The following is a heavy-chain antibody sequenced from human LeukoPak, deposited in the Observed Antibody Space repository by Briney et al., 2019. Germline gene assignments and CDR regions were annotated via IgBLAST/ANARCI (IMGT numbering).Heavy chain of an antibody. D-gene: IGHD6-13*01. Sequence: SETLSLTCTVPGGSISSYYWSWIRQPPGKGLEWIGYIYYSGSTNYNPSLKSRVTISVDTSKNQFSLKLSSVTAADTAVYYCARDNSSSWYRTSYFDYWGQGTLVTVSS. CDR3: ARDNSSSWYRTSYFDY. J-gene: IGHJ4*02. CDR1: GGSISSYY. V-gene: IGHV4-59*01. CDR2: IYYSGST.